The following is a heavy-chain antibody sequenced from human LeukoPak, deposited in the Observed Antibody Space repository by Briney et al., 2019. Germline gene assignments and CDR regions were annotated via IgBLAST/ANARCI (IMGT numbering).Heavy chain of an antibody. CDR3: ARDRGAGANFDY. CDR2: IWYDGSNK. V-gene: IGHV3-33*01. Sequence: GGSLRLSCAASGFIFSSYGMHWVRQAPGKGLEWVAVIWYDGSNKYYADSVKGRFTISRDNSKNTLYLQMNSLRADDTAVYYCARDRGAGANFDYWGQGTLVTVSS. J-gene: IGHJ4*02. CDR1: GFIFSSYG. D-gene: IGHD6-13*01.